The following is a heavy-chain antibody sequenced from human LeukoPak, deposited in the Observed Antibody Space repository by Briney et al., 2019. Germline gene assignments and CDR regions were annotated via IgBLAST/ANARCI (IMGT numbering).Heavy chain of an antibody. D-gene: IGHD3-10*01. J-gene: IGHJ4*02. CDR3: ARFESSY. CDR1: GFTVSSNY. V-gene: IGHV3-53*01. Sequence: GGSLRLSCAASGFTVSSNYMSWVRQAPGKGLEWVSVIYSGGSTYYADSVKGRFTISRDNAKNSLYLQMNSLRAEDTAVYYCARFESSYWGQGTLVTVSS. CDR2: IYSGGST.